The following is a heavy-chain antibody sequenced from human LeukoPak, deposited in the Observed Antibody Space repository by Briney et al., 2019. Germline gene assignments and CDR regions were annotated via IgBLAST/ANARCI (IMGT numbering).Heavy chain of an antibody. CDR3: ARSSYLYYYDSSGYYPAEYFQH. CDR2: ISAYNGNT. CDR1: GYTFTSYG. D-gene: IGHD3-22*01. V-gene: IGHV1-18*01. Sequence: GASVTVSFKASGYTFTSYGISWVRQAPGQGLEWMGWISAYNGNTNYAQKLQGRVTMTTDTSTSTAYMELRSLRSDDTAVYYCARSSYLYYYDSSGYYPAEYFQHWGQGTLVTVSS. J-gene: IGHJ1*01.